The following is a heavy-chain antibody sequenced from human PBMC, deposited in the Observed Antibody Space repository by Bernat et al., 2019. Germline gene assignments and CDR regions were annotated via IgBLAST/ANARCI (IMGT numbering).Heavy chain of an antibody. D-gene: IGHD3-10*01. J-gene: IGHJ4*02. Sequence: QMQLVQSGPEVKKPGTSVKVSCKASGFTFTSSAVQWVRQARGQRLEWIGWIVVGSGNTNYAQKFQERVTITRDRSTSTAYMELSSLRSEDTAVYYWAAGYYYGSGSYYIPDYWGQGTLVTVSS. CDR3: AAGYYYGSGSYYIPDY. V-gene: IGHV1-58*01. CDR2: IVVGSGNT. CDR1: GFTFTSSA.